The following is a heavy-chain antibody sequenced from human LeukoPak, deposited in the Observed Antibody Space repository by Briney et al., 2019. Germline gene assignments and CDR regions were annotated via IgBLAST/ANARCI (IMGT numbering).Heavy chain of an antibody. D-gene: IGHD3-22*01. J-gene: IGHJ1*01. CDR2: ISSSTSTI. CDR3: ARAQYYDSSGYYYEDYFQH. V-gene: IGHV3-48*02. CDR1: GFTFSSYS. Sequence: GGSLRLSCAASGFTFSSYSMNWVRQAPGKGLEWISYISSSTSTIYYADSVKGRFTISRDNAKNSLYLQMNSLRDEDTAVYYCARAQYYDSSGYYYEDYFQHWGQGTLVIVSS.